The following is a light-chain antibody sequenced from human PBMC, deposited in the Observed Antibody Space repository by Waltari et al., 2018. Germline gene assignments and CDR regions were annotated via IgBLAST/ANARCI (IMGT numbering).Light chain of an antibody. CDR1: SGHSTNV. CDR3: QTGGHGTWV. Sequence: QLVLTQLPSASASLGASVKLTCTLSSGHSTNVIAWLQKRPEKGPRYLMKVNSDGSHNKGDEIPDRFSGSSSGAARYLTISSLQSEDEADYYCQTGGHGTWVFGGGTKLTVL. CDR2: VNSDGSH. V-gene: IGLV4-69*01. J-gene: IGLJ3*02.